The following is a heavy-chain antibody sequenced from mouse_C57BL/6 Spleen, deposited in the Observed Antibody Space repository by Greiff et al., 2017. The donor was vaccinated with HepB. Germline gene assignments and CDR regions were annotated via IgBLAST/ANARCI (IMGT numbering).Heavy chain of an antibody. CDR3: ARGGEFYGGNYFDY. CDR2: IYPRRGNT. J-gene: IGHJ2*01. V-gene: IGHV1-81*01. Sequence: QVQLQQSGAELARPGASVKLSCKASGYTFTSYGISWVKQRTGQGLEWIGEIYPRRGNTYYNEKFKGKAKLTADKSSSTAYMELRSLTSEDSAVYFCARGGEFYGGNYFDYWGQGTTLTVSS. CDR1: GYTFTSYG. D-gene: IGHD1-1*02.